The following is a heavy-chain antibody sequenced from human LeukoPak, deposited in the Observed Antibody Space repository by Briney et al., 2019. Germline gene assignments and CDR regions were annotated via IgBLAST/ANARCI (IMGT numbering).Heavy chain of an antibody. J-gene: IGHJ4*02. CDR3: ARENVAGYYFDY. D-gene: IGHD6-19*01. CDR1: GGSISSSSYY. V-gene: IGHV4-39*02. CDR2: IYYSGST. Sequence: PSETLSLTCTVSGGSISSSSYYWGWIRQPPGKGLEWIGSIYYSGSTYYNPSLKSRVTISVDTSKNQFSLKLSSVTAADTAVYYCARENVAGYYFDYWGQGTLVTISS.